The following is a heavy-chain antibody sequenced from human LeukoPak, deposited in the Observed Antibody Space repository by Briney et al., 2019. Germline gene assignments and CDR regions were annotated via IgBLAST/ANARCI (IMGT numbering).Heavy chain of an antibody. V-gene: IGHV3-74*01. CDR3: ARGPNSNWSGLDF. J-gene: IGHJ4*02. CDR1: GFTFTTYW. Sequence: GGSLRLSCAASGFTFTTYWMTWVRQAPGKGLVWVSRISPTGSTTSYADSVKGRFTVSRDNAKNTLYLQVNNLRAEDTAVYYCARGPNSNWSGLDFWGQGTLLTVSS. D-gene: IGHD6-6*01. CDR2: ISPTGSTT.